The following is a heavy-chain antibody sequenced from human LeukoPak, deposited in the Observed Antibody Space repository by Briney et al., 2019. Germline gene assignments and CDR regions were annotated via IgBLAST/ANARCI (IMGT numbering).Heavy chain of an antibody. CDR2: VSGSGAGT. Sequence: GGSLRLSCAASGFAFSSFAFNWVRQAPGKGLEWVSGVSGSGAGTFYADSVKGRFTISRDNSKNTLFLHLSSLRAEDTAVYYCAKEISRMLRGIIAPDFWGQGSLVTVSS. CDR1: GFAFSSFA. V-gene: IGHV3-23*01. CDR3: AKEISRMLRGIIAPDF. D-gene: IGHD3-10*01. J-gene: IGHJ4*02.